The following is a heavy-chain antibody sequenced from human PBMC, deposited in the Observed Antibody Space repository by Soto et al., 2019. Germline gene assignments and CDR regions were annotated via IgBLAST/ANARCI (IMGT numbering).Heavy chain of an antibody. V-gene: IGHV3-53*01. CDR3: ARDVGETTDY. D-gene: IGHD4-17*01. CDR1: GFTVSSNH. Sequence: GGSLRLSCAASGFTVSSNHMSWVRQAPGKGLEWVSVIYSDDITHYADSVKGRFTISRDNSKNTLYLQMNGLRAEDTAVYYCARDVGETTDYWGQGTLVTVSS. J-gene: IGHJ4*02. CDR2: IYSDDIT.